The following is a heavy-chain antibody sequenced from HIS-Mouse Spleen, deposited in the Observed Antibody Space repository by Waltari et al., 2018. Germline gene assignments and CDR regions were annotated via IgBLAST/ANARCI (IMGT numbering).Heavy chain of an antibody. CDR3: AREIPYSSSWYDWYFDL. CDR1: GGSISSSSYY. Sequence: QLQLQESGPGLVKPSETLSLTCTVSGGSISSSSYYWGWIRQPPGKGLEWYGRYYYRGSTYSPPSLKGAGTISVDTSKDQFSLKLSSVTAAATAVYYCAREIPYSSSWYDWYFDLWGRGTLVTVSS. V-gene: IGHV4-39*07. D-gene: IGHD6-13*01. CDR2: YYYRGST. J-gene: IGHJ2*01.